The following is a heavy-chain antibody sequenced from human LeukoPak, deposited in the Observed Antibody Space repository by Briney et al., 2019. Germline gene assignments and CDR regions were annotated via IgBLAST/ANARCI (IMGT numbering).Heavy chain of an antibody. CDR3: ARGRQDVTMIVVVMTAVSYYLDV. Sequence: SETLSLTCAVYGGSFSGYYWTWIRQTPGKGLEWIGEMNPSGSTNYNPSLKSRVTISVDTSKNQFSLKLSSVTAADTAVYYCARGRQDVTMIVVVMTAVSYYLDVWGKGTTVTVS. V-gene: IGHV4-34*01. CDR2: MNPSGST. D-gene: IGHD3-22*01. J-gene: IGHJ6*03. CDR1: GGSFSGYY.